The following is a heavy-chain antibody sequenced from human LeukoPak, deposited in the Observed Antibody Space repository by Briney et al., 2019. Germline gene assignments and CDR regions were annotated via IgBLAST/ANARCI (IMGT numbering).Heavy chain of an antibody. J-gene: IGHJ3*02. CDR1: GGSIGSYY. D-gene: IGHD1-26*01. Sequence: PSETLSLTCTVSGGSIGSYYWSWIRQPPGKGLEWIGYIYYSGSTSYNPSLKSRVTISVDTSKKQFSLKLSSVTAADTAFYYCARYIVSYPHDAFDIWGQGTMVTVSS. CDR2: IYYSGST. CDR3: ARYIVSYPHDAFDI. V-gene: IGHV4-59*01.